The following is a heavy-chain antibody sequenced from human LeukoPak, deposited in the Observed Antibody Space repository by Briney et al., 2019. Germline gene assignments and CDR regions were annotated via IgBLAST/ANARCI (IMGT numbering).Heavy chain of an antibody. Sequence: GRSLRLSCAASGFTLSSYGMHWVRQAPGKGLEWVAVISYDGSNKYYADSVKGRFTISRDNSKNTLYLQMNSLRAEDTAVYYCAKERFTIFGVVKGNYFDYWGQGTLVTVSS. J-gene: IGHJ4*02. CDR2: ISYDGSNK. V-gene: IGHV3-30*18. CDR1: GFTLSSYG. CDR3: AKERFTIFGVVKGNYFDY. D-gene: IGHD3-3*01.